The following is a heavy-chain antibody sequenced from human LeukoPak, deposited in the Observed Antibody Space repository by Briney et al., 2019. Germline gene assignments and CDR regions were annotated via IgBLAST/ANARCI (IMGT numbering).Heavy chain of an antibody. D-gene: IGHD5-24*01. CDR3: ARVVRDGYNPGTYYFDY. CDR2: IYYSGST. Sequence: SETLSLTCTVSGGSISSSSYYWGWIRQPPGKGLEWIGSIYYSGSTYYNPSLKSRVTISVDTSRNQFSLKLSSVTAADTAVYYCARVVRDGYNPGTYYFDYWGQGTLVTVSS. V-gene: IGHV4-39*07. J-gene: IGHJ4*02. CDR1: GGSISSSSYY.